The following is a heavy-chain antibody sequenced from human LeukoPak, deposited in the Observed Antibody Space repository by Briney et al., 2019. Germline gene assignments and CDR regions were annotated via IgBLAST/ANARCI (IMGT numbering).Heavy chain of an antibody. CDR2: IIPIFGTA. D-gene: IGHD6-6*01. Sequence: SVTVSCKASGGTFSSYAISWVRQAPGQGLEWMGGIIPIFGTANYAQKFQGRVTITADESTSTAYMELSSLRSEDTAVYYCAKSIAARYSGYNWFDPWGQGTLVTVSS. J-gene: IGHJ5*02. V-gene: IGHV1-69*13. CDR3: AKSIAARYSGYNWFDP. CDR1: GGTFSSYA.